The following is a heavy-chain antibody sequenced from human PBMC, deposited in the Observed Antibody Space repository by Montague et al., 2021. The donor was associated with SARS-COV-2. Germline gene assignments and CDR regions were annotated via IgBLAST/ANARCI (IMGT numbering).Heavy chain of an antibody. CDR3: ASLTYYYDRRGSGAFDI. CDR2: INYSGST. Sequence: SETLSLTCTVSGGSISSSNYYWGWIRQPPGKGLEWIGSINYSGSTYYNLPLKSRVSIFVDTSKNQFSLKLSSVTAADTAVYYCASLTYYYDRRGSGAFDIWGQGTMVTVSS. CDR1: GGSISSSNYY. V-gene: IGHV4-39*01. D-gene: IGHD3-22*01. J-gene: IGHJ3*02.